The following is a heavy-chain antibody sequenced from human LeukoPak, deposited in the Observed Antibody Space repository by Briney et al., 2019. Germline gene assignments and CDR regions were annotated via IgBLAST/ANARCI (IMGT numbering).Heavy chain of an antibody. V-gene: IGHV3-23*01. J-gene: IGHJ6*03. D-gene: IGHD2-2*01. CDR3: ARARSSTNVLCYYYYHMDV. CDR1: GFTFSNYV. Sequence: GGSLRLSCAASGFTFSNYVMTWVRQGPGKGLEWVSGISGSGGSTYYADSVKGRFTISRDNAKNTLYLQMNSLRAEDTAVYYCARARSSTNVLCYYYYHMDVWGKGTTVTVSS. CDR2: ISGSGGST.